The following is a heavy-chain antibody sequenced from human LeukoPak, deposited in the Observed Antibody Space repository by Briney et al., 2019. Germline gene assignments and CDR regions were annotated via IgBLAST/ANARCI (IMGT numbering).Heavy chain of an antibody. Sequence: SETLSLTCTVSGSSISNSNHYWGWIRQPPGKGLEWIGSISSSGSTYYNPSHKSRVTISVDMSKNQFSLKLTSVTAADTAAYFCARPVTVIRGVGWFDPWGQGTLVTVSS. CDR3: ARPVTVIRGVGWFDP. D-gene: IGHD3-10*01. J-gene: IGHJ5*02. CDR2: ISSSGST. CDR1: GSSISNSNHY. V-gene: IGHV4-39*01.